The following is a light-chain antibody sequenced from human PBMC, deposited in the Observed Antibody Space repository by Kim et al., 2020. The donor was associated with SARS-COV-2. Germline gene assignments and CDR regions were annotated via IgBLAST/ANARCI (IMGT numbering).Light chain of an antibody. V-gene: IGKV3-15*01. CDR3: QQYHNWPPLT. CDR1: QSVGTD. CDR2: GAS. Sequence: SPGERATLSCRASQSVGTDLAWYQQKPGQAPRLLIYGASTRATGIPARFSGSGSGTEFTLTIGSLQSEDFAVYYCQQYHNWPPLTFGGGTKLEI. J-gene: IGKJ4*01.